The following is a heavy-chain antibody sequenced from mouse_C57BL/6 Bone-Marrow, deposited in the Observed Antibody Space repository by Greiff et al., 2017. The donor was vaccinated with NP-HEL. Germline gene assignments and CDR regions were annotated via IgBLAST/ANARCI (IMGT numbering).Heavy chain of an antibody. D-gene: IGHD2-5*01. Sequence: QVQLQQSGAELARPGASVKLSCKASGYTFTSYGISWVRQRTGQGLEWIGEFYPRIGNTYSNEKFKGKATLPADQSSSTAYMELRRLTSEDSAVYFWAYSNYDPFAYWGQGTRVTVSA. CDR3: AYSNYDPFAY. V-gene: IGHV1-81*01. J-gene: IGHJ3*01. CDR1: GYTFTSYG. CDR2: FYPRIGNT.